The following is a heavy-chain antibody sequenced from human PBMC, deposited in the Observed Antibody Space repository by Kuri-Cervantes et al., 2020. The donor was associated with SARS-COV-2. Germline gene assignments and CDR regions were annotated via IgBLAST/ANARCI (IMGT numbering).Heavy chain of an antibody. CDR3: ARDLGRYYDFWSGYQDV. CDR2: ISSSSSYI. D-gene: IGHD3-3*01. Sequence: GESLKISFAASGFTFSSYSMNWVRQAPGKGLEWVSSISSSSSYIYYADSVKGRFTISRDNAKNSLYLQMNSLRAEDTAVYYCARDLGRYYDFWSGYQDVWGKGTTVTVSS. J-gene: IGHJ6*04. V-gene: IGHV3-21*01. CDR1: GFTFSSYS.